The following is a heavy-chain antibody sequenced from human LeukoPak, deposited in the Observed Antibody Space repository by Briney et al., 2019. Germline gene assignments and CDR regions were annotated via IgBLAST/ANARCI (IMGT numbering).Heavy chain of an antibody. CDR2: IKQDGSEK. CDR1: GFTFSSYW. D-gene: IGHD6-13*01. CDR3: ARVGSERSSWYVLDY. Sequence: GGSLRLSCAASGFTFSSYWMSWVRQAPGKGLEWVANIKQDGSEKYYVDSVKGRFTISRDNAKNSLYLQMNSLRAEDTAVYYCARVGSERSSWYVLDYWGQGTLVTVSS. V-gene: IGHV3-7*01. J-gene: IGHJ4*02.